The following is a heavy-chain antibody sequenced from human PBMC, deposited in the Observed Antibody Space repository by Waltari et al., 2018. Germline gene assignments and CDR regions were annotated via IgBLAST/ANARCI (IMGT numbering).Heavy chain of an antibody. Sequence: QVQLQESGPGLVKPSGTLSLTCAVSGGSISSSNWWSWVRQPPGKGLEWIGEIYHRGSPNYNPSLKSRVTISVDKSKNQFSLKLSSVTAADTAVYYCASSQTGPRCQEPVAPDYWGQGTLVTVSS. V-gene: IGHV4-4*02. D-gene: IGHD6-19*01. CDR1: GGSISSSNW. J-gene: IGHJ4*02. CDR3: ASSQTGPRCQEPVAPDY. CDR2: IYHRGSP.